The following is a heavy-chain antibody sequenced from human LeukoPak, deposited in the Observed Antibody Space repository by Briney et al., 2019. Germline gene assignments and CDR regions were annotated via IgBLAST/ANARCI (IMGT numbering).Heavy chain of an antibody. D-gene: IGHD5/OR15-5a*01. J-gene: IGHJ4*02. V-gene: IGHV4-59*12. Sequence: SETLSLTCTVSGGSISSYYWSWIRQPPGKGLEWIGYIYYSGSTNYNPSLKSRVTISVDTSKNQFSLKLSSVTAADTAVYYCARARASVWVFDYWGQGTLVTVSS. CDR2: IYYSGST. CDR3: ARARASVWVFDY. CDR1: GGSISSYY.